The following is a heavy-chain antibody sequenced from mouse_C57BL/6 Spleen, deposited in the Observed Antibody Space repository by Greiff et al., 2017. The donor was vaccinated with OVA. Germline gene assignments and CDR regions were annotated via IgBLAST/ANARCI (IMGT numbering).Heavy chain of an antibody. D-gene: IGHD1-1*01. CDR2: STPGSGGT. CDR3: ARDYYGSSRGDYFDY. V-gene: IGHV1-54*01. J-gene: IGHJ2*01. Sequence: QVQLQQSGAELVRPGTSVKVSCKASGYAFTNYLIEWVKQRPGQGLEWIGVSTPGSGGTNYNEKFKGKATLTADKSSSTAYMQLSSLTSEDSAVYFCARDYYGSSRGDYFDYWGQGTTLTVSS. CDR1: GYAFTNYL.